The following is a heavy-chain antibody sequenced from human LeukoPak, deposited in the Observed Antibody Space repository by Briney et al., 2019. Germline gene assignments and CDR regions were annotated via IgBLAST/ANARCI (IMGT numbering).Heavy chain of an antibody. J-gene: IGHJ4*02. D-gene: IGHD5-18*01. CDR2: ISSSNNYL. CDR3: AKNAGYSYGLYYFDY. V-gene: IGHV3-21*04. Sequence: GGSLRLSCAASGFTFSSYIMNWVRQAPGKGLEWVSSISSSNNYLYYADSVKGRFTISRDNSKNTVHLQMDSLRAEDSAIYYCAKNAGYSYGLYYFDYWGQGTLVTVSS. CDR1: GFTFSSYI.